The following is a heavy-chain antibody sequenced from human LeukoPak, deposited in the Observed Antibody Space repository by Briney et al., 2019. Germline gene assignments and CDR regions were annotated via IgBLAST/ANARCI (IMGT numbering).Heavy chain of an antibody. CDR1: GGTFSSYA. J-gene: IGHJ4*02. V-gene: IGHV1-69*05. D-gene: IGHD5-24*01. CDR2: IIPIFGTA. CDR3: ARGGAIEMATINEPFDY. Sequence: SVKVSCKASGGTFSSYAISWVRQAPGQGLEWMGGIIPIFGTANYAQKFQGRVTITTDESTSTGYMELSSLRSEDTAVYYCARGGAIEMATINEPFDYWGQGTLVTVSS.